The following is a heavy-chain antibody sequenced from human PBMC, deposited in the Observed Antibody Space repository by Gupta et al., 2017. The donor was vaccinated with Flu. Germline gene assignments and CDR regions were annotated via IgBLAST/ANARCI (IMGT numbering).Heavy chain of an antibody. V-gene: IGHV3-7*01. CDR3: ARAPLRLTKSSPLAPRGYYYMDV. Sequence: MTWVRQAPGKGLQWVANIKQDGSEKYYVDSVKGRFNISRDNANNSLYLQMHSLRAEDTALYYCARAPLRLTKSSPLAPRGYYYMDVWGKGTTVTVSS. D-gene: IGHD2-8*01. CDR2: IKQDGSEK. J-gene: IGHJ6*03.